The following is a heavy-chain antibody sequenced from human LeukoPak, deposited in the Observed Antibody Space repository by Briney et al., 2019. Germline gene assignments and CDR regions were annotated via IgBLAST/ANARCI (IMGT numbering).Heavy chain of an antibody. CDR1: GFTFSSYG. CDR2: IWYDGSNK. J-gene: IGHJ4*02. V-gene: IGHV3-33*06. Sequence: GGSLRLSCAASGFTFSSYGMHWVRQAPGKGLEWVAVIWYDGSNKYYADSVKGRFSISRDNSRNTLYLQMNSLRAEDTAVYYCAKDAAGPEYWGQGTLVTVSS. D-gene: IGHD6-13*01. CDR3: AKDAAGPEY.